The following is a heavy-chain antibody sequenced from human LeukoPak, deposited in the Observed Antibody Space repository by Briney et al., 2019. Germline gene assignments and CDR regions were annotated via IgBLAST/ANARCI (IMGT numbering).Heavy chain of an antibody. CDR3: TRTITMVRGLIITFGKPLPFDP. CDR2: VFWNDDK. Sequence: ESGPTLVNPTQTLTLTCTFSGFSLTTHKVGVGWIRQPPGKALEWLALVFWNDDKRYSPSLRNRLTITKDTSKNKVVLTMTNMDPADTATYYCTRTITMVRGLIITFGKPLPFDPWGQGILVTVSS. CDR1: GFSLTTHKVG. J-gene: IGHJ5*02. V-gene: IGHV2-5*01. D-gene: IGHD3-10*01.